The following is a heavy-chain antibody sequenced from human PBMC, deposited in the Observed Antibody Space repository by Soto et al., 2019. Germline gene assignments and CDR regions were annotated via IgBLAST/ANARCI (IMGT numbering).Heavy chain of an antibody. CDR3: AKTRSGWYWFDY. D-gene: IGHD6-19*01. Sequence: TLSLTCTVSGGSISSNSYYWGWIRQPPGKGLEWIGSIYYSGSTYYNPSLKSRVTVSVDTSKNQFSLKLSSVTAADTAVYYCAKTRSGWYWFDYWGQGTLVTVSS. CDR1: GGSISSNSYY. J-gene: IGHJ4*02. CDR2: IYYSGST. V-gene: IGHV4-39*01.